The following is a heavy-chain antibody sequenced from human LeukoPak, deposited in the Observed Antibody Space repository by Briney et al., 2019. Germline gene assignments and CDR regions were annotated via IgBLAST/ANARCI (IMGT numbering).Heavy chain of an antibody. D-gene: IGHD5-18*01. J-gene: IGHJ4*02. Sequence: SETLSLTCTVSGGSISSHYWSWIRQPPGKGLEWIGYIYYSGSTNYNPSLKSRVTISVDTSKNQFSLKLRSVTAADTAVYYCARAGGYSYGGYDYCGQGTLVTVSS. CDR2: IYYSGST. CDR1: GGSISSHY. V-gene: IGHV4-59*11. CDR3: ARAGGYSYGGYDY.